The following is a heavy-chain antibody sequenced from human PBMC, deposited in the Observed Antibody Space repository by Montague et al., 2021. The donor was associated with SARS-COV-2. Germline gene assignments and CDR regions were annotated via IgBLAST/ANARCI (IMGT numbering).Heavy chain of an antibody. CDR2: IFHNGDS. CDR3: ARHVSNLRAAVDYFDY. Sequence: SETLSLTCLVSGGTISTDNLYWYWAWIRQPPGKGLEWIGSIFHNGDSYYNPSLNTRATISIDTSRNHFSLSLTSVTAPDTAVYYCARHVSNLRAAVDYFDYWGQGTPVTVSS. V-gene: IGHV4-39*01. D-gene: IGHD5/OR15-5a*01. CDR1: GGTISTDNLYWY. J-gene: IGHJ4*02.